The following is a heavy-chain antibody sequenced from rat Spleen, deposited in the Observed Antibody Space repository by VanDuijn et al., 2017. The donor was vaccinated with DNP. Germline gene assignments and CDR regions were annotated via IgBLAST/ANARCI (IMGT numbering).Heavy chain of an antibody. CDR2: ISYDGSST. CDR3: TTVYGGYSGWFAY. J-gene: IGHJ3*01. V-gene: IGHV5-7*01. CDR1: GFTFSDYN. D-gene: IGHD1-11*01. Sequence: EVQLVESGGGLLQPGRTLKLSCAASGFTFSDYNMAWVRQAPKKGLEWVATISYDGSSTYYRDSVKGRFTISRDNAKSSLYLQMDSLRSEDTATYYCTTVYGGYSGWFAYWGQGTLVTVSS.